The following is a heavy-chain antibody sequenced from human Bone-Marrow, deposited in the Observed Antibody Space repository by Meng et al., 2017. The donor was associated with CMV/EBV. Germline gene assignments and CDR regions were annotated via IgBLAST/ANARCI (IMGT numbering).Heavy chain of an antibody. Sequence: SVKVSCKASGGTFSSYAISWVRQAPGQGLEWMGRIIPMVGIPNNAQKFQDRVTITADESTSTAYMELSRLRSDDTAVYYCARVWRYYYDYWGQGALVTVSS. CDR2: IIPMVGIP. CDR1: GGTFSSYA. V-gene: IGHV1-69*04. D-gene: IGHD1-1*01. CDR3: ARVWRYYYDY. J-gene: IGHJ4*02.